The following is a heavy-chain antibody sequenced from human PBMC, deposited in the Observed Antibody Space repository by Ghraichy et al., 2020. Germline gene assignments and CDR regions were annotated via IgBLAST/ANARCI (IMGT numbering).Heavy chain of an antibody. D-gene: IGHD3-16*01. CDR2: VHYSGRV. CDR1: GGTIRNFY. V-gene: IGHV4-59*08. Sequence: SQTLSLTCTVSGGTIRNFYWSWIRQSPGVGLEWIGYVHYSGRVNYNPSLNGRLALAVDTSKNHCALQLTSATATDAAVYFCARHGAFDTSDFHAFSPSFGAFDVWGQGTNVTISS. CDR3: ARHGAFDTSDFHAFSPSFGAFDV. J-gene: IGHJ3*01.